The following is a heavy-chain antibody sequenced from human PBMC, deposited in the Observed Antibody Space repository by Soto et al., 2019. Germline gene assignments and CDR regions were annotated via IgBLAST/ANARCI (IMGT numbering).Heavy chain of an antibody. CDR2: IIPIFGTA. V-gene: IGHV1-69*13. Sequence: ASVKVSCKASGGTFSSYAISWVRQAPGQGLEWMGGIIPIFGTANYAQKFQGRVTITADESTSTAYMELSSLRSEDTAVYYCARDRLEYYDSSGYPPYYYYGMDVWGQGTTVTVSS. J-gene: IGHJ6*02. CDR1: GGTFSSYA. D-gene: IGHD3-22*01. CDR3: ARDRLEYYDSSGYPPYYYYGMDV.